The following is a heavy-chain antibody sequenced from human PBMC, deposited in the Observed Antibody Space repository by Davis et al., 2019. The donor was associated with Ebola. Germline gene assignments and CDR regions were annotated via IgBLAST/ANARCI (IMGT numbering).Heavy chain of an antibody. CDR3: AKEGGSSSWLYYYGMDV. CDR2: ISSSSSYI. CDR1: GFTFSSYS. Sequence: PGGSLRLSCAASGFTFSSYSMNWVRQAPGKGLEWVSSISSSSSYIYYADSVKGRFTISRDNAKNSLYLQMNSLRAEDTAVYYCAKEGGSSSWLYYYGMDVWGQGTTVTVSS. D-gene: IGHD6-13*01. V-gene: IGHV3-21*01. J-gene: IGHJ6*02.